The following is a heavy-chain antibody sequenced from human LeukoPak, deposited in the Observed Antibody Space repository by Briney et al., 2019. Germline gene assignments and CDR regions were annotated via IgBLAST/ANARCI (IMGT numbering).Heavy chain of an antibody. CDR3: ARWQLKNDAFDI. J-gene: IGHJ3*02. CDR1: GGSISSSSYY. CDR2: IYYSGST. D-gene: IGHD1-1*01. V-gene: IGHV4-39*07. Sequence: SETLSLTCTVSGGSISSSSYYWGWIRQPPGKGLEWIANIYYSGSTYYNPSLKSRVTISVDTSKNQFSLKLSSVTAADTAVYYCARWQLKNDAFDIWGQGTMVTVSS.